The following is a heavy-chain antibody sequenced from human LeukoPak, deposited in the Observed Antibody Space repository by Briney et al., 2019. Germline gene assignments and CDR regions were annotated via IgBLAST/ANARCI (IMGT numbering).Heavy chain of an antibody. D-gene: IGHD5/OR15-5a*01. CDR2: IDNAGSIT. CDR1: GFTSSNYW. CDR3: TTRLSTSEYPSTAY. J-gene: IGHJ4*02. V-gene: IGHV3-74*03. Sequence: GGSLRLSCAASGFTSSNYWIHWVRQAPGKGLVWVSRIDNAGSITTYADSVKGRFTISRDNAENTLYLQMNSLRVEDTAVYYCTTRLSTSEYPSTAYWGQGTLVTVSS.